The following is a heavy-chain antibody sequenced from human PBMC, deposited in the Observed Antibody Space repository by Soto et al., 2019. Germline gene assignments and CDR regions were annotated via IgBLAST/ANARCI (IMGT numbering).Heavy chain of an antibody. J-gene: IGHJ3*02. Sequence: QVQLVESGGGVVQPGGSLRLSCAASGFTFSSYGMHWVRQAPGKGLEWVAVIWYDGSNKYYADSVKGRFTISRDNSKNTLYLQMNSLRAEDTAVYYCARAQEGSSAFDIWGQGTMVTVSS. CDR3: ARAQEGSSAFDI. CDR2: IWYDGSNK. CDR1: GFTFSSYG. V-gene: IGHV3-33*01.